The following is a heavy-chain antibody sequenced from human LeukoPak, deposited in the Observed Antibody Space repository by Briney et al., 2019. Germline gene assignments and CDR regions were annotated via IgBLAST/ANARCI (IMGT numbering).Heavy chain of an antibody. CDR3: ARVLGSTMVRGVINWFDP. CDR2: IIPIFGTA. CDR1: GGTFSSYA. V-gene: IGHV1-69*06. J-gene: IGHJ5*02. D-gene: IGHD3-10*01. Sequence: SVKVSCKASGGTFSSYAISWVRQAPGQGLEWMGGIIPIFGTANYAQKFRGRATITADKSTSTAYMELSSLRSEDTAVYYCARVLGSTMVRGVINWFDPWGQGTLVTVSS.